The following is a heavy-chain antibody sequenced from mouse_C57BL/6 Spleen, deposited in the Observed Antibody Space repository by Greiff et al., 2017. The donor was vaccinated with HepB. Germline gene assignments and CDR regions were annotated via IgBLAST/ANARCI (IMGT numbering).Heavy chain of an antibody. Sequence: QVQLQQPGAELVKPGASVKMSCKASGYTFTSYWITWVKQRPGQGLEWIGDIYPGSGSTNYNEKFKSKATLTVDTSSSTAYMQLSSLTSEDSAVYYCARKTLYYGSSYWAMDYWGQGTSVTVSS. CDR3: ARKTLYYGSSYWAMDY. CDR2: IYPGSGST. V-gene: IGHV1-55*01. CDR1: GYTFTSYW. D-gene: IGHD1-1*01. J-gene: IGHJ4*01.